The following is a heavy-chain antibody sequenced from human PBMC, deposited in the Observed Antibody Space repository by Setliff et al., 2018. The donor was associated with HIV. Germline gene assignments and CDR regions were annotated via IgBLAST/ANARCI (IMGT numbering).Heavy chain of an antibody. CDR2: ISPNNGDT. CDR1: GYTFIDYF. Sequence: ASVKVSCKASGYTFIDYFIHWVRQAPGQGLEWMGWISPNNGDTTIPQRFRGRVTMTRDTSINTAYMELSGLRSDDTAVYFCARQLSNSFGSWGQGTLVTVSS. D-gene: IGHD3-16*01. V-gene: IGHV1-2*02. CDR3: ARQLSNSFGS. J-gene: IGHJ5*02.